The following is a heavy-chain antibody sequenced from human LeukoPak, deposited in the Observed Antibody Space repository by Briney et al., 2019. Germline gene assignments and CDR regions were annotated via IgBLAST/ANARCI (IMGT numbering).Heavy chain of an antibody. CDR3: VTFYETY. V-gene: IGHV3-74*01. CDR2: INSDGSWP. CDR1: GTYW. Sequence: PGGSLRLSCAASGTYWMHWVHQAPGKGLVWVSHINSDGSWPGYADSVKGRFTISKDNAKNTVSLQMNNLRAEDTAVYYCVTFYETYWGRGALVTVSS. J-gene: IGHJ4*02. D-gene: IGHD2/OR15-2a*01.